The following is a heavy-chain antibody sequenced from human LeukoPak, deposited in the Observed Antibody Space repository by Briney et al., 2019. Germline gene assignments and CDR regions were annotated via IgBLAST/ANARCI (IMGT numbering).Heavy chain of an antibody. J-gene: IGHJ4*02. V-gene: IGHV4-39*07. CDR3: ARTAYSSSWYYFDY. D-gene: IGHD6-13*01. CDR1: GGSISSSSYY. Sequence: KPSETLSLTCTVSGGSISSSSYYWGWIRQPPGKGLEWIGSIYYSGSTNYNPSLKSRVTISVDTSKNQFSLKLSSVTAADTAVYYCARTAYSSSWYYFDYWGQGTLVTVSS. CDR2: IYYSGST.